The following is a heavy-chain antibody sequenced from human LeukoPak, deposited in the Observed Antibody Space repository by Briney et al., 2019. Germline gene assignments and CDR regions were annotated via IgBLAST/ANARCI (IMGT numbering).Heavy chain of an antibody. J-gene: IGHJ4*02. V-gene: IGHV3-23*01. CDR2: ISDSGGSR. D-gene: IGHD6-19*01. Sequence: PGGSLRLSCAASGFTFSTFAMNWVRQAPGKGLEWVSAISDSGGSRYYADSVKGRFTISRDNAKNTVYLQMNSLRVEDTAVYYCAKGGGWLYYFDYWGQGSPVSVSS. CDR3: AKGGGWLYYFDY. CDR1: GFTFSTFA.